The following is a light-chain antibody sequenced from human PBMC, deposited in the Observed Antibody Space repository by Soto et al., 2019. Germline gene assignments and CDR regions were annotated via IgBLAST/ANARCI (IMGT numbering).Light chain of an antibody. CDR2: GAS. Sequence: EIVLTQSPGTLSLSPGERAILSCRASQSVSSTYLAWYQQNPGQAPRLLIYGASSKATGIPDRFSGSGSGTDFTLTISRLEPEDCAVYYCQQYGSSRTFGQGTKVEIK. J-gene: IGKJ1*01. V-gene: IGKV3-20*01. CDR1: QSVSSTY. CDR3: QQYGSSRT.